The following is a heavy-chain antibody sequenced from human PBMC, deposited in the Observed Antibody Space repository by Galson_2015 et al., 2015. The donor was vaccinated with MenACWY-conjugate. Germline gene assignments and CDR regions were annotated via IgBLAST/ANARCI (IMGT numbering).Heavy chain of an antibody. J-gene: IGHJ5*02. CDR2: IYPGDSDT. CDR1: GYRITNYW. V-gene: IGHV5-51*01. D-gene: IGHD3/OR15-3a*01. CDR3: ARRRTELNWFDP. Sequence: QSGAEVTEPGESLRISCKGSGYRITNYWIGWVRQMPGKGLEWMGIIYPGDSDTRYSPSFQGQVTISADKSISTAYLQWSSLKASDTAMYYCARRRTELNWFDPWGQGTLVTVSS.